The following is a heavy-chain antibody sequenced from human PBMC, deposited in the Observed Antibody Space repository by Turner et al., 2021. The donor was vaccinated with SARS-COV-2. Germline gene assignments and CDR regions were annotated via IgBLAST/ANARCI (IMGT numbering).Heavy chain of an antibody. CDR1: GFTLTELS. V-gene: IGHV1-24*01. CDR2: FDREDAET. J-gene: IGHJ4*02. D-gene: IGHD2-21*02. CDR3: ATGYAYCGGDCSIDY. Sequence: QVQLVQPGAEVKKPGPSVKVPCKVSGFTLTELSMHWVRQAPGKGLEWMGGFDREDAETIYAEKFQGRVTMTEDTSTDTAYMELSSLRSEDTAVYYCATGYAYCGGDCSIDYWGQGTLVTVSS.